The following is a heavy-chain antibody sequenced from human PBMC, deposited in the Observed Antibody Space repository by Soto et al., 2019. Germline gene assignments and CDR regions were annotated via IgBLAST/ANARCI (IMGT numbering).Heavy chain of an antibody. V-gene: IGHV4-4*02. Sequence: SETLCLTCAVSGGSISRSNWWSWVRQPPGKGLEWIGEIYHSGSTNYNPSLKSRVTISVDKSKNQFSLNLSSLTAADTAVYYCARSITFDWLFFDNWGQGTLVTVSS. D-gene: IGHD3-9*01. CDR3: ARSITFDWLFFDN. CDR1: GGSISRSNW. J-gene: IGHJ4*02. CDR2: IYHSGST.